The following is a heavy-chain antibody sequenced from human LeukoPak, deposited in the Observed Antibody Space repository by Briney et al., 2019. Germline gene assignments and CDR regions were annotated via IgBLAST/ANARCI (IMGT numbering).Heavy chain of an antibody. Sequence: SETLSLTCAVYGGSCSGYYWSWIRQPPGKGLEWIGEINHSGSTNYNPSLKSRVTISVDTSKNQFSLKLSSVTAADTAVYYCARRRSYRRGYYDYWGQGTLVTVSS. CDR3: ARRRSYRRGYYDY. CDR2: INHSGST. J-gene: IGHJ4*02. V-gene: IGHV4-34*01. CDR1: GGSCSGYY. D-gene: IGHD3-22*01.